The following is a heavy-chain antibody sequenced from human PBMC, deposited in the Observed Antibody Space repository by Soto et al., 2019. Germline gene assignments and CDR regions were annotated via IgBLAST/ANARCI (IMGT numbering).Heavy chain of an antibody. V-gene: IGHV5-10-1*01. J-gene: IGHJ6*02. CDR3: AAFNGVVVVPAGNYYYYGMDV. CDR1: GYSFTSYW. CDR2: IDPSDSYT. D-gene: IGHD2-2*01. Sequence: GESLKISCKGSGYSFTSYWISWVRQMPGKGLEWMGRIDPSDSYTNYSPSFQGHVTISADKSISTAYLQWSSLKASDTAMYYCAAFNGVVVVPAGNYYYYGMDVWGQGTTVTVSS.